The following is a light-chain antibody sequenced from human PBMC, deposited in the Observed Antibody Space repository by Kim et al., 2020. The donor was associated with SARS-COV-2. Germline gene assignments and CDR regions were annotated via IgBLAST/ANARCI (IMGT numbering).Light chain of an antibody. CDR2: GNS. J-gene: IGLJ2*01. CDR3: QSYDSSLSEDVV. Sequence: QSVLTQPHSVSGAQGQRVTISCTGSSSNIGAGYDVHWYQQLPGTAPKLLIYGNSNRPSGVPDRFSGSKSGTSASLAITGLQAEDEADYYCQSYDSSLSEDVVFGGGTQLTVL. CDR1: SSNIGAGYD. V-gene: IGLV1-40*01.